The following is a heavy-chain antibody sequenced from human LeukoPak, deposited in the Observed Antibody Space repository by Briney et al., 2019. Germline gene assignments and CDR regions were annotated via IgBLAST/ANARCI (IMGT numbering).Heavy chain of an antibody. CDR1: GGSISSSNW. D-gene: IGHD1-26*01. Sequence: PSETLSLTCAVSGGSISSSNWWSWVRQPPGKGLEWIGEIYHSGSTNYNPSLKSRVTISVDTSKNQFSLKLSSVTAADTAVYYCARHGGGSYYSFFDYWGQGTLVTVSS. J-gene: IGHJ4*02. CDR2: IYHSGST. V-gene: IGHV4-4*02. CDR3: ARHGGGSYYSFFDY.